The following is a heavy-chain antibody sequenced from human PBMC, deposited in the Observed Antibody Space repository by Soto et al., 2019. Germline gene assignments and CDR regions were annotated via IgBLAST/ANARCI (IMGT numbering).Heavy chain of an antibody. CDR1: GGSFSCYY. V-gene: IGHV4-34*01. J-gene: IGHJ5*02. D-gene: IGHD2-15*01. Sequence: SGTLSLTCSVYGGSFSCYYWSWLRQPPGKGLEWIGEINHSGSTNYNPSLKSRVTISVDTSKNQFSLKLSSVTAADTAVYYCARGGSQLGYCSGGSCYSPHRRAWFDPWGQGTLVTVS. CDR3: ARGGSQLGYCSGGSCYSPHRRAWFDP. CDR2: INHSGST.